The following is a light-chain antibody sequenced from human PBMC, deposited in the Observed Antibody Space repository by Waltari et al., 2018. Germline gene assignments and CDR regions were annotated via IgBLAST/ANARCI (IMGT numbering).Light chain of an antibody. V-gene: IGKV3-11*01. Sequence: EVVLTQSPATLSLSPGERATLSCRASQSVSTYLAWYQQKPGQAPRLLISDASNRATGIPARFSGSGSGTDFTLTITSLESEDFAVYYCQQRNSGDWPLFSFGPGTKVEIK. J-gene: IGKJ3*01. CDR1: QSVSTY. CDR3: QQRNSGDWPLFS. CDR2: DAS.